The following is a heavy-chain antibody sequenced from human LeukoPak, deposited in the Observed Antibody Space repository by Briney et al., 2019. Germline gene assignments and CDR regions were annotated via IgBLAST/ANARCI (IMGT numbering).Heavy chain of an antibody. CDR3: ARPYYYDSRIDP. J-gene: IGHJ5*02. CDR1: GVSISSGDYY. CDR2: MYSSGST. D-gene: IGHD3-22*01. Sequence: SETLSLTCTVSGVSISSGDYYWSWIRQPPGEGLEWIGYMYSSGSTYYNPSLKSRATISVDTSKNQFSLKLSSVTAADTAVYYCARPYYYDSRIDPWGQGTLVTVSS. V-gene: IGHV4-30-4*01.